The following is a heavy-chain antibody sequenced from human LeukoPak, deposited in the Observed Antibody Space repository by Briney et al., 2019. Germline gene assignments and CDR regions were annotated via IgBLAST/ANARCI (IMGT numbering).Heavy chain of an antibody. CDR1: GFTFNDHG. Sequence: GGSLRLSCTASGFTFNDHGMHWVRQAPGKGLEWVAVISYDGSNKYYADSVKGRFTISRDNSKNTLYLQMNSLRAEDTAVYYCAKDPRRYCSGGSCYSPDFDYWGQGTLVTVSS. CDR2: ISYDGSNK. CDR3: AKDPRRYCSGGSCYSPDFDY. J-gene: IGHJ4*02. D-gene: IGHD2-15*01. V-gene: IGHV3-30*18.